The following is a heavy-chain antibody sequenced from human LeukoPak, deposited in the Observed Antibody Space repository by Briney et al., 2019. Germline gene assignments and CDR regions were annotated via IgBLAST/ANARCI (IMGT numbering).Heavy chain of an antibody. V-gene: IGHV4-59*01. CDR1: GGSISSYY. Sequence: PSETLSLTCTVSGGSISSYYWSWIRQPPGKGLEWIGYIYYSGSTNYNPSLKSRVTMSVDTSKNQFSLKLRSVTAADTAVYYCARVGGSCYSCELDYWGQGTLVTVSS. D-gene: IGHD2-15*01. CDR2: IYYSGST. CDR3: ARVGGSCYSCELDY. J-gene: IGHJ4*02.